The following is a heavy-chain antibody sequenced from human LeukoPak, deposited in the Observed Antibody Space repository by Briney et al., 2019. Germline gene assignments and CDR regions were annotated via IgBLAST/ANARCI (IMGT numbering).Heavy chain of an antibody. V-gene: IGHV4-4*09. Sequence: SETLSLTCTVSGGSISSYYWSWIRQPPGKGLEWIGYIYTSGSTNYNPSLKSRVTISVDTSKNQLSLKLSSVTAADTAVYYCARRVTGAYDYWGQGTLVTVSS. CDR2: IYTSGST. J-gene: IGHJ4*02. CDR1: GGSISSYY. CDR3: ARRVTGAYDY. D-gene: IGHD1-20*01.